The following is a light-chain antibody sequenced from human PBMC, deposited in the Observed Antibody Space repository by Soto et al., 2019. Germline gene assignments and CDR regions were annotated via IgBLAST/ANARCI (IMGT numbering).Light chain of an antibody. CDR2: EVN. J-gene: IGLJ3*02. V-gene: IGLV2-14*01. Sequence: QSALTQPASVSGSPGQSITISCTGTSSDVGGYNYVSWYQQHPGKAPKLLIYEVNNRPSGVSNRFSGSKSGDTASLTISGLQAEDEADYYCASFTATTARDARVFGGGTKVTVL. CDR3: ASFTATTARDARV. CDR1: SSDVGGYNY.